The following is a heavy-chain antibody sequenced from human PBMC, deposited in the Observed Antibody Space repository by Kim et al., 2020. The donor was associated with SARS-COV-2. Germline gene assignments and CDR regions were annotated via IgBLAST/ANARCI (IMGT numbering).Heavy chain of an antibody. Sequence: GGSLRLSCAASGFTFSSYGMHWVRQAPGKGLEWVAVISYDGSNKYYADSVKGRFTISRDNSKNTLYLQMNSLRAEDTAVYYCAKSGKSSWYVRVDYWGQGTLVTVSS. CDR3: AKSGKSSWYVRVDY. D-gene: IGHD6-13*01. CDR2: ISYDGSNK. CDR1: GFTFSSYG. V-gene: IGHV3-30*18. J-gene: IGHJ4*02.